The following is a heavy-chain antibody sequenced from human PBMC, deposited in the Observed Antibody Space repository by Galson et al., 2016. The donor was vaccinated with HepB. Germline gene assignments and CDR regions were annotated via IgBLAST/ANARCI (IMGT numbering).Heavy chain of an antibody. CDR1: GYTLSELS. V-gene: IGHV1-24*01. D-gene: IGHD3-22*01. CDR3: TLDLGSGYYLFDY. J-gene: IGHJ4*02. Sequence: SVKVSCKVPGYTLSELSMHWVRQGPGEGLEWMGSSDPEDAEARYAQKFQGRLTLTEDTSTDTAYMELSSLRSEDTAVYYCTLDLGSGYYLFDYWGQGALVTVSS. CDR2: SDPEDAEA.